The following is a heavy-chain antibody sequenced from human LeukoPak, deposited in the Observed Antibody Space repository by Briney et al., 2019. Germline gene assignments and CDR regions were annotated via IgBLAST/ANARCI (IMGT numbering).Heavy chain of an antibody. Sequence: PSETLSLTCTVSGGSISSYYWSWSRQPPGKGLEWIGYIYYSGSTNYNPSLKSRVTISVDTSKNQFSLKLSSVTAADTAVYYCARGHRDGYVSLYYYGMDVWGQGTTVTVSS. CDR1: GGSISSYY. V-gene: IGHV4-59*01. D-gene: IGHD5-24*01. J-gene: IGHJ6*02. CDR3: ARGHRDGYVSLYYYGMDV. CDR2: IYYSGST.